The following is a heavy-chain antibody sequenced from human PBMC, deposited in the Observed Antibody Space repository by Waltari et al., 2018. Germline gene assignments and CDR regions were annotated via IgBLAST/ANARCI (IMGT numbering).Heavy chain of an antibody. D-gene: IGHD6-13*01. CDR2: ISSTSTYI. CDR3: ARDWAAAASFDY. V-gene: IGHV3-21*01. CDR1: GFIFSRYS. Sequence: EVQLVESGGGLVKPGGSLRLSCAASGFIFSRYSMHWVRQAPGKGLEWVSSISSTSTYIFYADSVKGRFTMSRDNAKNSVYMQMNSLRAEDTAVYYCARDWAAAASFDYWGQGTLVTVSS. J-gene: IGHJ4*02.